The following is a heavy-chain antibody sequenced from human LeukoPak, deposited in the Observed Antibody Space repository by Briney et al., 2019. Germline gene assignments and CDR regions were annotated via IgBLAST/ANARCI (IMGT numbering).Heavy chain of an antibody. V-gene: IGHV4-4*02. Sequence: KPSGTLSLTCAVSGGSISSSNWWSWVRQPPGKGLEWIGEIYHSGSTNYNPSLKSRVTISVDKSKNQFSLKLSSVTAADTAVYYCARDLLEYSSSQRAFDIWGQGTMVTVSS. CDR2: IYHSGST. CDR1: GGSISSSNW. D-gene: IGHD6-6*01. CDR3: ARDLLEYSSSQRAFDI. J-gene: IGHJ3*02.